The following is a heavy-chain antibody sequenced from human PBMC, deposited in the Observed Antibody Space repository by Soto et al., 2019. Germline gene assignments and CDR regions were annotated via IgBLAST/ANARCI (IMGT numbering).Heavy chain of an antibody. CDR1: GDGVSSKIAA. J-gene: IGHJ4*02. Sequence: SQTLSLTCAISGDGVSSKIAAWNWIRQSPSRGLEWLGRTYYRTRWYNEYAVSVKSRITINPDTSKNQFSLQLNSVTPEDTAVYYCARPTSVFDYWGQGTQVTVSS. V-gene: IGHV6-1*01. CDR3: ARPTSVFDY. CDR2: TYYRTRWYN.